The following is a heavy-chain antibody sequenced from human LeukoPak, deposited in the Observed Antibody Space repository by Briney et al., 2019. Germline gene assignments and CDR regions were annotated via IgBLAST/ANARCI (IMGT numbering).Heavy chain of an antibody. CDR3: AKDSSSWYSGDYFDY. D-gene: IGHD6-13*01. J-gene: IGHJ4*02. CDR1: GFTFSSCA. V-gene: IGHV3-23*01. Sequence: GGSLRLSCAASGFTFSSCAMGWVRQAPGKGLEWVSISGSAGSTYYADSVQGRFTISRDNSYNTLYLQMNSLKTEDTAVYYCAKDSSSWYSGDYFDYWGQGTLVTVSS. CDR2: ISGSAGST.